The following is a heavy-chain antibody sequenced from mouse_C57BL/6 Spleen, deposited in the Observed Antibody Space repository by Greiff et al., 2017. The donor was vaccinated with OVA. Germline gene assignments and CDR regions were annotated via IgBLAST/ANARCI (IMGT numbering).Heavy chain of an antibody. D-gene: IGHD1-1*01. CDR3: ARQGFDYGSYYYAMDY. CDR1: GFTFSSYG. CDR2: ISSGGSYT. Sequence: DVMLVESGGDLVKPGGSLKLSCAASGFTFSSYGMSWVRQTPDKRLEWVATISSGGSYTYYPDSVKGRFTISRDNAKNTLYLQMSSLKSEDTAMYYCARQGFDYGSYYYAMDYWGQGTSVTVSS. V-gene: IGHV5-6*02. J-gene: IGHJ4*01.